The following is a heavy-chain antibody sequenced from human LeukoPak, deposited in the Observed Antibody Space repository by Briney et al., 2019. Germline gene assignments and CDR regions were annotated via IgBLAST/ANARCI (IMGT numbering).Heavy chain of an antibody. V-gene: IGHV3-30*03. CDR1: GFTFSSYG. CDR3: ARGGDTSGYYPDAFDI. D-gene: IGHD3-22*01. CDR2: ISYDGSNK. J-gene: IGHJ3*02. Sequence: GGSLRLSCAASGFTFSSYGMPWVRQAPGKGLEWVAVISYDGSNKYYGDSVKGRFTISRDNSKNTLYLQMNSLRADDTAVYYCARGGDTSGYYPDAFDIWGQGTMVTVSS.